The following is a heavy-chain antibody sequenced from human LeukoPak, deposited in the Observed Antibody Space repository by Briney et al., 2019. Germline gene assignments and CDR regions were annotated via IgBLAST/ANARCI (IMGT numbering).Heavy chain of an antibody. V-gene: IGHV3-7*01. D-gene: IGHD4-17*01. Sequence: GGSLRLSCAASRFTFSGYWMSWVRQAPGKGLEWVATMKEDGGEIYYVDSVKGRFTISRDNAKRSLYLQMNSLRAEDTAVYYCAKGKGDYDYYYYGMDVWGQGTTVTVSS. CDR1: RFTFSGYW. CDR2: MKEDGGEI. CDR3: AKGKGDYDYYYYGMDV. J-gene: IGHJ6*02.